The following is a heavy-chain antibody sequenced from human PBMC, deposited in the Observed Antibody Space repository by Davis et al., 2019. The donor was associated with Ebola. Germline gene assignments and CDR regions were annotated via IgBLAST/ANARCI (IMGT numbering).Heavy chain of an antibody. D-gene: IGHD2-21*02. CDR1: GGSISSYY. CDR3: ARDCGGDCYYNWFDP. CDR2: THYSGST. J-gene: IGHJ5*02. V-gene: IGHV4-59*01. Sequence: MPSETLSLTCNVSGGSISSYYWSWIRQLPGKGLEWIGSTHYSGSTTYNPSLKSRVRISVDTSKNQISLKLSSVTAADTAVYYWARDCGGDCYYNWFDPWGQGTLVTVSS.